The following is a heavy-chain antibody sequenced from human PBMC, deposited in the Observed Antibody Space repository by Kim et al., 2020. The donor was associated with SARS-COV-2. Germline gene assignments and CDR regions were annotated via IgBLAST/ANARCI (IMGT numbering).Heavy chain of an antibody. D-gene: IGHD2-8*02. Sequence: SYYPDSVKGRFTISRDNAKNSLYLQMNSLTAEDTAVYYCAVAVSGGLFDSWGQGTLVTVSS. CDR3: AVAVSGGLFDS. J-gene: IGHJ4*02. V-gene: IGHV3-11*01. CDR2: S.